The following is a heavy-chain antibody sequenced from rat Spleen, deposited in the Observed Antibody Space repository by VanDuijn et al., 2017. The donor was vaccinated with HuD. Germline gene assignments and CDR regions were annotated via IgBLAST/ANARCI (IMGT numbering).Heavy chain of an antibody. V-gene: IGHV5-31*01. CDR3: AKDGPFYYYTRHHYWYFDL. Sequence: EVQLVESGGGLVQPGRSLELSCVASGFTFNDYWMTWIRQAPGKGLEWVASISKAGGNTYYPDSVKGRFTVSRDNAKSTLYLQMDSLRSGDTATYYCAKDGPFYYYTRHHYWYFDLWGPGTMVTVSS. D-gene: IGHD1-1*01. CDR1: GFTFNDYW. CDR2: ISKAGGNT. J-gene: IGHJ1*01.